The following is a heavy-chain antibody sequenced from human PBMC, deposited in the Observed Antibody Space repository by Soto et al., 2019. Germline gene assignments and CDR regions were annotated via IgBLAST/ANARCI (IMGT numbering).Heavy chain of an antibody. CDR2: IHYSGST. V-gene: IGHV4-31*03. CDR3: ARAWTATAGWANWFDR. CDR1: GGSISGEGYY. J-gene: IGHJ5*02. D-gene: IGHD6-13*01. Sequence: QVQLQESGPGLVEPSQTLSLTCTVSGGSISGEGYYWSWIRQYSGRGLEWIGYIHYSGSTYYNPFLKSRFTISVDTSKTQFFLKLSSVPAAATAVYSCARAWTATAGWANWFDRWGQGTLVTVSS.